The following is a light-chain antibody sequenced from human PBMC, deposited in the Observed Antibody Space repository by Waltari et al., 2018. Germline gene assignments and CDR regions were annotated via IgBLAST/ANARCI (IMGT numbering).Light chain of an antibody. CDR1: QSVADN. J-gene: IGKJ1*01. Sequence: EIVMTQSPATLSVSPGERATLSCRASQSVADNLAWYQHKPGQAPSLLIYGASTRATGIPGRFSGSGSGTEFTLTISGLQSEDFALYYCQQYNHWPPSTFGQGTKVEIK. CDR2: GAS. V-gene: IGKV3-15*01. CDR3: QQYNHWPPST.